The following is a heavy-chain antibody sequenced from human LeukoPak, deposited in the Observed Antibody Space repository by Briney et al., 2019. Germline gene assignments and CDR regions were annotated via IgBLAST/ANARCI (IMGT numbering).Heavy chain of an antibody. V-gene: IGHV3-21*01. CDR3: ARDYSSGWYGNMDV. J-gene: IGHJ6*03. Sequence: GGSLRLSCAASGFTFSSYSMNWVRQAPGKGLGWVSSISGSGANTYYADSVKGRFTISRDNAKNSLYLQMNSLRAEDTAVYYCARDYSSGWYGNMDVWGKGTTVTVSS. CDR1: GFTFSSYS. D-gene: IGHD6-19*01. CDR2: ISGSGANT.